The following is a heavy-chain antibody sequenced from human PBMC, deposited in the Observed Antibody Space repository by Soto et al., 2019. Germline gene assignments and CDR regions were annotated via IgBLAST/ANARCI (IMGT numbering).Heavy chain of an antibody. D-gene: IGHD1-26*01. Sequence: SETLSLTCAVYGVSFSGYYWSWIRQPPGKGLEWIGEINHSGSTNYNPSLKSRVTISVDTSKNQFSLKLSSVTAADTAVYYCARAQWELLPFDYWGQGTLVTVSS. V-gene: IGHV4-34*01. CDR3: ARAQWELLPFDY. CDR1: GVSFSGYY. CDR2: INHSGST. J-gene: IGHJ4*02.